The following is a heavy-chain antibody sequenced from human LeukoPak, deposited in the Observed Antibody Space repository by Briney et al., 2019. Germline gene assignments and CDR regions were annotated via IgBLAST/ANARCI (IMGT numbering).Heavy chain of an antibody. D-gene: IGHD5-18*01. CDR2: SFWGDDK. J-gene: IGHJ4*02. CDR3: AHTKYSYGSYYFDY. V-gene: IGHV2-5*02. Sequence: SGPTLAHPTQPLTLTCTFSGFSLRTSGGGVAWIRQPPEKPLEWLALSFWGDDKRYSPSLKSRLTITKDTSKNQMVLTMTNMDPVDTATYYCAHTKYSYGSYYFDYWGQGTLVTVSS. CDR1: GFSLRTSGGG.